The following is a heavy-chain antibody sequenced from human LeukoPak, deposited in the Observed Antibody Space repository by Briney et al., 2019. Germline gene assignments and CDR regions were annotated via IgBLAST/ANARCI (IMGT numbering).Heavy chain of an antibody. CDR3: AKARVQLWLGPDAFDI. D-gene: IGHD5-18*01. J-gene: IGHJ3*02. V-gene: IGHV3-23*01. CDR1: GFTFSSDA. Sequence: GGALRVSCAASGFTFSSDAMSWVRQAPGKGLEWVSAISGSGGSTYYADSVKGRFTISRDNSKNTLYLQMNSLRAEDTAVYYCAKARVQLWLGPDAFDIWGQGTMVTVSS. CDR2: ISGSGGST.